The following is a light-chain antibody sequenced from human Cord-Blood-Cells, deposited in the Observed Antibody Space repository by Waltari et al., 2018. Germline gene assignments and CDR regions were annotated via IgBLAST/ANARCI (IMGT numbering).Light chain of an antibody. CDR1: SSDVGGYNY. V-gene: IGLV2-14*01. J-gene: IGLJ1*01. CDR3: SSYTSSSTLV. Sequence: QSALTQPASVSGSPGQWLTISYTGTSSDVGGYNYVSWYQQHPGKAHKLMIYDVSNRPSGVPNLFCGSKSANTAPLTFYVLRAEADADYSCSSYTSSSTLVFGTGTKVTVL. CDR2: DVS.